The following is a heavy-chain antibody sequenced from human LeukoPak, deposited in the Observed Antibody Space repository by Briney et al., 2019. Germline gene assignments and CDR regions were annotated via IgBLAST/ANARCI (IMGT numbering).Heavy chain of an antibody. D-gene: IGHD3-22*01. CDR2: IYYSGST. J-gene: IGHJ4*02. CDR3: ARETHYYDSSGYLGY. Sequence: SETLSLTCTVSGGSLSSYYWSWIRHPPGEGLERSGHIYYSGSTNYNPSLKSRVTISVDTSKNQFYLKLNSVTAADTAVYYCARETHYYDSSGYLGYWGQGTLVTVSS. V-gene: IGHV4-59*12. CDR1: GGSLSSYY.